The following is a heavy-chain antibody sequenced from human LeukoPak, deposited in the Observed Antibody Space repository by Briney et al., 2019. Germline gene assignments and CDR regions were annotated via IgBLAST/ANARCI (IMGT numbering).Heavy chain of an antibody. CDR2: ISGSGGST. D-gene: IGHD3-10*01. J-gene: IGHJ4*02. V-gene: IGHV3-23*01. Sequence: GGSLRLSCAASGLTFSRYSMSWVRQAPGKGLEWVSAISGSGGSTYYADSVKGRFTISRDNSKNTLYLQMNSLRAEDTAVYYCAKDSITMVRGVILHWGQGTLVTVSS. CDR3: AKDSITMVRGVILH. CDR1: GLTFSRYS.